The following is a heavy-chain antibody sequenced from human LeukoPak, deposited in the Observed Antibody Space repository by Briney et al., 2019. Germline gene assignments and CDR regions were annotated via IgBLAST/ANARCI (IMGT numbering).Heavy chain of an antibody. Sequence: SETLSLTCTVSGGSISSYYWSWIRQPPGKGLEWIGYIYYSGSTNYNPPLKSRVTISVDTSKNQFSLKLSSVTAADTAVYYCARHLPYGGNSRGYYYGMDVWGQGTTVTVSS. J-gene: IGHJ6*02. CDR3: ARHLPYGGNSRGYYYGMDV. CDR2: IYYSGST. D-gene: IGHD4-23*01. V-gene: IGHV4-59*08. CDR1: GGSISSYY.